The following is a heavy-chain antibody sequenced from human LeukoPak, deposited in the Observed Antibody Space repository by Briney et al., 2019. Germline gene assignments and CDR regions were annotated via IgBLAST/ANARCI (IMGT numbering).Heavy chain of an antibody. CDR1: GGSISSYY. CDR2: IYYSGST. V-gene: IGHV4-59*01. J-gene: IGHJ4*02. CDR3: ARGGRLVYCSGGSCQPHKYDY. D-gene: IGHD2-15*01. Sequence: SETLSLTCTVSGGSISSYYWSWIRQPPGKGLEWIGYIYYSGSTNYNPSLKSRVTISVDTSKNQFSLKLSSVTAADTAVYYCARGGRLVYCSGGSCQPHKYDYWGQGTLVTVSS.